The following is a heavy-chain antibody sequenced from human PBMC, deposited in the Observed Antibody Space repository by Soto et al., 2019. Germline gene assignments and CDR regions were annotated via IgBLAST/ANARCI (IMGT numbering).Heavy chain of an antibody. CDR2: MNPNRTNT. J-gene: IGHJ5*02. CDR3: VRGGFLSHDHVIIAPATLGFDP. CDR1: GYTFTTYD. D-gene: IGHD2-2*01. V-gene: IGHV1-8*01. Sequence: DALKVSCKASGYTFTTYDINWVRQAPGQGXEWMGWMNPNRTNTGYAEKFQGRVTMTRDTSISTAYMELSSLRYDDTAVYYCVRGGFLSHDHVIIAPATLGFDPWGQGTLVTVS.